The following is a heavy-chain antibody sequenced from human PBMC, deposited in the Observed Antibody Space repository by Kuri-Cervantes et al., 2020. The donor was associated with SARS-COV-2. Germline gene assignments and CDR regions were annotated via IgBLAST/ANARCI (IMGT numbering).Heavy chain of an antibody. CDR2: IYYSGST. D-gene: IGHD3-9*01. CDR1: GGSISSSSYY. Sequence: GSLRLSCTVSGGSISSSSYYWGWIRQPPGKGLEWIGSIYYSGSTYYNPSLKSRVTISVDTSKNQFSPKLSSVTAADTAVYYCARGAGGWTISNFDYWGQGTLVTVSS. V-gene: IGHV4-39*01. J-gene: IGHJ4*02. CDR3: ARGAGGWTISNFDY.